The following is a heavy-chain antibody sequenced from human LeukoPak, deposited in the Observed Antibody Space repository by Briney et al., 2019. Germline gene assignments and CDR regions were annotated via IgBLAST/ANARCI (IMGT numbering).Heavy chain of an antibody. Sequence: GGSLRLSCAASGFTFSDYYMSWIRQAPGKGLEWVSYISITSSYTNYADSVKGRFTVSRDNAKNSLYLQMNSLRAEDTAVYYCARAAFAGSPPFDPWGQGTLVTVSS. V-gene: IGHV3-11*06. CDR3: ARAAFAGSPPFDP. J-gene: IGHJ5*02. CDR1: GFTFSDYY. CDR2: ISITSSYT.